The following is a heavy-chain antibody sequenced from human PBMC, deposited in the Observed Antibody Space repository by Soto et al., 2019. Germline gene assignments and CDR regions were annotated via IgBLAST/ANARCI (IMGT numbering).Heavy chain of an antibody. CDR3: AVAARGGEYYFDF. J-gene: IGHJ4*02. D-gene: IGHD3-10*01. CDR2: IYYSGST. CDR1: GGSISSYY. Sequence: SETLSLTCTVSGGSISSYYWSWIRQPPGKGLEWIGHIYYSGSTNYNPSRKIPVTISVDTSKNQFSRKLSSVTAADTAVYYWAVAARGGEYYFDFWGQGTLVTVSS. V-gene: IGHV4-59*01.